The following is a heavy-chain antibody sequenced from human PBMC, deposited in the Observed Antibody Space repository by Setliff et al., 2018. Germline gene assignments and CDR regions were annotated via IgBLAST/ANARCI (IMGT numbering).Heavy chain of an antibody. V-gene: IGHV3-7*01. Sequence: GGSLRLSCTASGLSYINDWVSWVRQAPGKGLEWLASINPHGSEKYYADSVKGRFTISRDNAKNSLYLQMNNLRTEDTAVYYCFGAGTCSYWGQGTLVTVSS. D-gene: IGHD3-10*01. CDR1: GLSYINDW. CDR2: INPHGSEK. J-gene: IGHJ4*02. CDR3: FGAGTCSY.